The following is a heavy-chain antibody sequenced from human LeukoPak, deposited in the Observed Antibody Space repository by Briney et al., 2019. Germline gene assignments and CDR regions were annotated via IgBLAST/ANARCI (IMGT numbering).Heavy chain of an antibody. Sequence: GGSLRLSCAASGFTFSSYEMNWVRQAPGKGLEWVSYISSSGSTIYYADSVKGRFTISRDNSKNTLYLQMNSLRAEDTAVYYCAKDLSLLEWLLLVDAFDIWGQGTMVTVSS. CDR3: AKDLSLLEWLLLVDAFDI. CDR1: GFTFSSYE. V-gene: IGHV3-48*03. CDR2: ISSSGSTI. J-gene: IGHJ3*02. D-gene: IGHD3-22*01.